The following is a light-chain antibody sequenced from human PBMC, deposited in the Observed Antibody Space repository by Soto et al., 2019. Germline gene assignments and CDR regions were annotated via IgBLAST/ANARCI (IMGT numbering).Light chain of an antibody. CDR3: QQYVTSKRWT. J-gene: IGKJ1*01. Sequence: EVVLTQFPGTLSLSPGERATLSCRASQTITGTYLAWYQQKPGQAPRLRIHGASTRATGIPDRFSGGGTGTDFNLNRSRVEPEDFAMYYFQQYVTSKRWTCGQGTKVEVK. CDR2: GAS. V-gene: IGKV3-20*01. CDR1: QTITGTY.